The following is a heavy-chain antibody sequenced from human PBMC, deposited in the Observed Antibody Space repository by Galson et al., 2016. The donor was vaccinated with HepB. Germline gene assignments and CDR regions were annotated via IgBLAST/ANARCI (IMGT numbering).Heavy chain of an antibody. CDR1: GYTFSSYG. D-gene: IGHD2-2*01. Sequence: SVKVSCKASGYTFSSYGISWVRQAPGQGLEWMGWISGYNGNTIYAQKPQAKFTITTDTSTSTAYMELGSLRSDDTAVYYCARDRDIVVVPIAVSIWYFDLWGRGTLVTVSS. V-gene: IGHV1-18*01. J-gene: IGHJ2*01. CDR3: ARDRDIVVVPIAVSIWYFDL. CDR2: ISGYNGNT.